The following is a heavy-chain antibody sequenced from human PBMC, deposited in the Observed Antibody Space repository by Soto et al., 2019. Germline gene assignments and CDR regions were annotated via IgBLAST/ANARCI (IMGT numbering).Heavy chain of an antibody. CDR3: ARRYGWLYFDY. Sequence: SEALSLTCIVSGDSIRRGNYFWGWIRQPPGKGLEWIGTIFYSGSTYYNPSLKSRVTISVDTSKNQFSLKLTSVTAADTALYYCARRYGWLYFDYWGQGSLVTVSS. CDR2: IFYSGST. D-gene: IGHD3-10*01. V-gene: IGHV4-39*01. CDR1: GDSIRRGNYF. J-gene: IGHJ4*02.